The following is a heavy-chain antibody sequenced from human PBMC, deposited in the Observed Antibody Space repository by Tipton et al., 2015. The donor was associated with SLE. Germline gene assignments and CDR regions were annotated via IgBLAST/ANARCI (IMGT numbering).Heavy chain of an antibody. J-gene: IGHJ6*02. D-gene: IGHD4-11*01. CDR3: ARQDYRGYYYYGLDV. CDR2: IYPDDSDT. V-gene: IGHV5-51*01. Sequence: QLVQSGAEVKKPGESLKISCQGSGYPFSMYWIGWVRQMPGKGLDWMGIIYPDDSDTKYSPSFEGQVTISADMSITTAYLQWSSLKASDTAIYYCARQDYRGYYYYGLDVWGQGTTVTVSS. CDR1: GYPFSMYW.